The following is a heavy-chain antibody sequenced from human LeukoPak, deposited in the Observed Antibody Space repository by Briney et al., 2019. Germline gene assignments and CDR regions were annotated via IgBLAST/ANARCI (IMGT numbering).Heavy chain of an antibody. CDR2: IKQDGSAK. CDR1: GLTFSDYW. CDR3: VRQYNSSWLQFFDY. D-gene: IGHD6-13*01. Sequence: PGGSLRLSCAAAGLTFSDYWMTWVRQAPGKGLEWVANIKQDGSAKYYVDSVQGRFTISRDNAKNSLYLQMNSLRAEDTAIYYCVRQYNSSWLQFFDYWGQGILVTVSS. J-gene: IGHJ4*02. V-gene: IGHV3-7*04.